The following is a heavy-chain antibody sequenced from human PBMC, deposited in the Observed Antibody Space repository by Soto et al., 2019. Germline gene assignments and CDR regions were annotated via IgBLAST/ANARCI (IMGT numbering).Heavy chain of an antibody. CDR2: MSYDGNKK. D-gene: IGHD2-2*01. J-gene: IGHJ4*02. Sequence: QVQLVESGGGVVQAGRSLRLSCVASEFTFKSYGVHWVRQAPGKGLAWVAVMSYDGNKKHNADSVRARFTISRHNSKNTLYLQMNSLRTEDTAVYYCAKDSYRGDIVLTPAPYGNDYWGQGTLVTVSS. CDR1: EFTFKSYG. CDR3: AKDSYRGDIVLTPAPYGNDY. V-gene: IGHV3-30*18.